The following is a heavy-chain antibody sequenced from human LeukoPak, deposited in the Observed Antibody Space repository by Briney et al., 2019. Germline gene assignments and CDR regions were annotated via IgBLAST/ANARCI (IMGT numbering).Heavy chain of an antibody. V-gene: IGHV1-3*04. D-gene: IGHD1-26*01. CDR3: ARGYSGCFYY. CDR2: INTGSGNT. CDR1: GYTFTGYA. J-gene: IGHJ4*02. Sequence: VASVKVSCKASGYTFTGYALHWVRQAPGQGLEWMGWINTGSGNTKYSQRFQDRVTITMDTSASTVYMEMNDLGSEDTAVYYCARGYSGCFYYWGQGALVTVSS.